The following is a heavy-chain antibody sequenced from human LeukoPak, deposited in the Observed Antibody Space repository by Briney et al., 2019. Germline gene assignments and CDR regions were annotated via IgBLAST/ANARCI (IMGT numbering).Heavy chain of an antibody. CDR1: EFTFSDHY. V-gene: IGHV3-11*01. J-gene: IGHJ4*02. CDR3: ARGKRLFDI. Sequence: NPGGSLRLSCAASEFTFSDHYMTWIRQSPGKGLEWISYISPSAYSTYYADSVKGRFSISRDNAKNSLYLQMNSLRVEDTAIYYCARGKRLFDIWGQGTLVTVSS. CDR2: ISPSAYST.